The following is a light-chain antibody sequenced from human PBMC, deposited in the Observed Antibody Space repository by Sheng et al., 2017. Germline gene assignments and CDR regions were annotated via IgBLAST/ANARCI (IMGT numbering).Light chain of an antibody. CDR3: QVWDSSSDHSV. CDR2: DDS. CDR1: NIGSKG. Sequence: SYELTQPPSVSVAPGQTARITCGGNNIGSKGVHWYQQKPGQAPVVVVYDDSARPSGIPERFSGSNSGNTATLTISRVEAGDEADYFCQVWDSSSDHSVFGTGTKVTVL. J-gene: IGLJ1*01. V-gene: IGLV3-21*02.